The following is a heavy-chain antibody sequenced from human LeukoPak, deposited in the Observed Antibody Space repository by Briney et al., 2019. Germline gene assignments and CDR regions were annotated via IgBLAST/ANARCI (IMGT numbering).Heavy chain of an antibody. J-gene: IGHJ4*02. CDR2: INSSSSYI. Sequence: GGSLRLSCAASGFTFSSYSMNWVRQAPGKGLEWVSSINSSSSYIYYADSVKGRFTIPRDNPKHSLYLQMKKLRTQGTAVDYWAGDFASCGSGRHRGCFDYWGQGTLVTVSS. D-gene: IGHD3-10*01. V-gene: IGHV3-21*01. CDR1: GFTFSSYS. CDR3: AGDFASCGSGRHRGCFDY.